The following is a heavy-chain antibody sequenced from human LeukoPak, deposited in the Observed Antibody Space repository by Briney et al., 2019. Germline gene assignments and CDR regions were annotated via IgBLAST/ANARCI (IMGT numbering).Heavy chain of an antibody. CDR1: GYTFTSYG. Sequence: ASVKVSCKASGYTFTSYGISWVRQAPGQGLEWMGWINTYNGNANYAQKLQGRVTMTTDTSTSTANMELRSLRSDDTAVYYRARAPGYCSTTSCYSFYYYYYMDFWGKGTTVTVSS. D-gene: IGHD2-2*02. J-gene: IGHJ6*03. CDR3: ARAPGYCSTTSCYSFYYYYYMDF. CDR2: INTYNGNA. V-gene: IGHV1-18*01.